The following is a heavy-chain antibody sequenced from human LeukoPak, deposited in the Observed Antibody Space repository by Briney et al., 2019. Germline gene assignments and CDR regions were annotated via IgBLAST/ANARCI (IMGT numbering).Heavy chain of an antibody. J-gene: IGHJ6*02. CDR1: GGTFSNYA. CDR2: IIPFFGTA. Sequence: SVKVSCKASGGTFSNYAISWVRQAPGQGLEWMGGIIPFFGTAKYAQKFQGRVAITADESTSTAYMELSSLRSEDTAVYYCATCTASRHYYYGMDVWGQGTTVTVSS. V-gene: IGHV1-69*13. CDR3: ATCTASRHYYYGMDV. D-gene: IGHD2-8*01.